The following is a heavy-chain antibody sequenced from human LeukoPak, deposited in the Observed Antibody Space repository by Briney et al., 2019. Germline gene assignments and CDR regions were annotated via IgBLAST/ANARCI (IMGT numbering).Heavy chain of an antibody. D-gene: IGHD3-10*01. J-gene: IGHJ3*02. V-gene: IGHV3-20*01. Sequence: GGSLRLSCAASGFTFDDYGMSWVRQAPGKGLEWVSGINWNGGSTGYADSVKGRFTISRDNAKNSLYLQMNSLRAEDTASYHCARCYYGSGSLITGAFDIWGQGTMVTVSS. CDR3: ARCYYGSGSLITGAFDI. CDR1: GFTFDDYG. CDR2: INWNGGST.